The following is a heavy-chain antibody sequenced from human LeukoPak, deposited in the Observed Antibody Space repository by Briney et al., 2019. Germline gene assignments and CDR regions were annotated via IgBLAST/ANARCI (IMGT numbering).Heavy chain of an antibody. D-gene: IGHD3-10*01. CDR2: SNAGNGNK. V-gene: IGHV1-3*01. Sequence: ASVNVSLQASGYTLTNYALHWVGPAPGQKPEGVGGSNAGNGNKKYSQKFQGRVTITRDTSASTAYMELSSLRSEDTAVYYCARGSLWFGELLDPTFDYWGQGTLVTVSS. J-gene: IGHJ4*02. CDR1: GYTLTNYA. CDR3: ARGSLWFGELLDPTFDY.